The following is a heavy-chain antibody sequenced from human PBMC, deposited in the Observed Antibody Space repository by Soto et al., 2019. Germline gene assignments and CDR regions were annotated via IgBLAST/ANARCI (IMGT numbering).Heavy chain of an antibody. CDR2: INAGNGNT. V-gene: IGHV1-3*01. CDR1: GYTFTSYA. CDR3: ARRYPGGWYKRTDAFDV. J-gene: IGHJ3*01. Sequence: GASVKVSCKASGYTFTSYAMHWVRQAPGQRLEWMGWINAGNGNTKYSQKFQGRVTITRDTSASTAYMELSSLRSEDTAVYYCARRYPGGWYKRTDAFDVWGQGTMVTVSS. D-gene: IGHD6-19*01.